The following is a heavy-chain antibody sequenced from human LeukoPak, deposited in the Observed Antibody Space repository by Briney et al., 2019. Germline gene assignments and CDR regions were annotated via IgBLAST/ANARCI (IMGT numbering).Heavy chain of an antibody. J-gene: IGHJ4*02. CDR1: GYTFTGYY. V-gene: IGHV1-2*02. D-gene: IGHD2-21*02. CDR2: IDPNSGGT. CDR3: ARVWAEYCGGDCSPFFDY. Sequence: ASVKVSCKASGYTFTGYYMHWVRQAPGQGLEWMGWIDPNSGGTNYAQKFQGRVTMTRDTSISTAYMELSRPRSDDTAVYYCARVWAEYCGGDCSPFFDYWGQGTLVTVSS.